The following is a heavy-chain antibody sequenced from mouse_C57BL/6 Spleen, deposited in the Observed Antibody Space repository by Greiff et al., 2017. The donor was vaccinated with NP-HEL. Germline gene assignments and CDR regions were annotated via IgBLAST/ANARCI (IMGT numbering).Heavy chain of an antibody. D-gene: IGHD1-1*01. CDR2: IDPETGGT. CDR3: TRDYVFAY. Sequence: VQLQESGAELVRPGASVTLSCKASGYTFTDYEMHWVKQTPVHGLEWIGAIDPETGGTAYNQKFKGKAILTADKSSSTAYMELRSLTSEDSAVYYCTRDYVFAYWGQGTLVTVSA. J-gene: IGHJ3*01. CDR1: GYTFTDYE. V-gene: IGHV1-15*01.